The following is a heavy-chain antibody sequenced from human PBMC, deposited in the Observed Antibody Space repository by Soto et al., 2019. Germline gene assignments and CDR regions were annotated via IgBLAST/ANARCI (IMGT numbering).Heavy chain of an antibody. CDR3: ARDGADVYSSSHAWDY. Sequence: SETLSLSCTVSGGSISSYYWSWIRQPAGKGLEWIGRIYTSGSTNYNPSLKSRVTMSVDTSKNQFSLKLSSVTAADTAVYYCARDGADVYSSSHAWDYWGQGTLVTVSS. D-gene: IGHD6-13*01. J-gene: IGHJ4*02. CDR1: GGSISSYY. V-gene: IGHV4-4*07. CDR2: IYTSGST.